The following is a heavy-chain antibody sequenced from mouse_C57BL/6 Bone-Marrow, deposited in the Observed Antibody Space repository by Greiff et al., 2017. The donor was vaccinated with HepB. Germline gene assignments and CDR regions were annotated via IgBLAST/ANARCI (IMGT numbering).Heavy chain of an antibody. CDR1: GYTFTDYY. CDR2: INPYNGGT. CDR3: ARGRGNYDDPRFDY. V-gene: IGHV1-19*01. D-gene: IGHD2-4*01. Sequence: EVQLQQSGPVLVKPGASVKMSCKASGYTFTDYYMNWVKQSHGKSLEWIGVINPYNGGTSYNQKFKGKATLTVDKSSSTAYMELNSLTSEDSAVYYCARGRGNYDDPRFDYWGQGTTLTVSS. J-gene: IGHJ2*01.